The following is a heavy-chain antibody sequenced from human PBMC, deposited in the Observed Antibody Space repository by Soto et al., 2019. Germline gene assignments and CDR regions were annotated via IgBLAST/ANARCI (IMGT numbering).Heavy chain of an antibody. V-gene: IGHV1-69*13. J-gene: IGHJ6*02. CDR1: GGTFSSYA. D-gene: IGHD3-3*01. CDR3: ARVRGYDFWSGYNRETTIYYYYGMDV. Sequence: SVKVSCKASGGTFSSYAISWVRQAPGQGLEWMGGIIPIFGTANYAQKFQGRVTITADESTSTAYMELSSLRSEDTAVYYCARVRGYDFWSGYNRETTIYYYYGMDVWGQGTTVTVSS. CDR2: IIPIFGTA.